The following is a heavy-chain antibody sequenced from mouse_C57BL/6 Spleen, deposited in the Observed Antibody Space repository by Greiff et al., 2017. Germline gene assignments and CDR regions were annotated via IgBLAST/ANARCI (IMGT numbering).Heavy chain of an antibody. CDR2: ISYSGST. V-gene: IGHV3-1*01. J-gene: IGHJ2*01. CDR3: AREGGYYGNSYFDY. D-gene: IGHD2-1*01. Sequence: EVKLVESGPGMVKPSQSLSLTCTVTGYSITSGYDWHWIRHFPGNKLEWMGYISYSGSTNYNPSLKSRISITHDTSKNHFFLKLNSVTTEDTATYYCAREGGYYGNSYFDYWGQGTTLTVSS. CDR1: GYSITSGYD.